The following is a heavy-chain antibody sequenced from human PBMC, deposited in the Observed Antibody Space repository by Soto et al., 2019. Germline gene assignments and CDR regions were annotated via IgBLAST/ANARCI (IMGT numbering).Heavy chain of an antibody. V-gene: IGHV1-46*01. CDR2: INPSGGSK. CDR3: ARGADTAMVSRYGMDV. J-gene: IGHJ6*02. D-gene: IGHD5-18*01. Sequence: ASVKVSCKASGYTFTSYYMHWVRQARGQGLEWMGIINPSGGSKSYAQKFQGRVTMTRDTSTSTVYMELSSLRSEDTAVYYCARGADTAMVSRYGMDVWGQGTTVTVSS. CDR1: GYTFTSYY.